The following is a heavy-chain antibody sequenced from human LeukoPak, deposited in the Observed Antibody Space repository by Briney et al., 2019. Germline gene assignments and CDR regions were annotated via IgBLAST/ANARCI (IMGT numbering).Heavy chain of an antibody. D-gene: IGHD3-22*01. Sequence: QPGRSLRLSCTASGFTFGDYAMSWVRQAPGKGLEWVGFIRSKAYGGTTEYAASVKGRFSISRDDSKSIAYLQMNSLKTEDTAVYYCTRGTIDSSGYYIYYSDYWGQGTLVTVSS. CDR3: TRGTIDSSGYYIYYSDY. CDR1: GFTFGDYA. J-gene: IGHJ4*02. V-gene: IGHV3-49*04. CDR2: IRSKAYGGTT.